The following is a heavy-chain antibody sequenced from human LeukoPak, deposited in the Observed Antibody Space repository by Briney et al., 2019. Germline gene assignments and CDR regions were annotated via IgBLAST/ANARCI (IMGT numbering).Heavy chain of an antibody. CDR3: ARRYYDILTPTLWPHWYFDL. CDR1: GGTFSSYA. D-gene: IGHD3-9*01. V-gene: IGHV1-69*13. Sequence: SVKVSCKASGGTFSSYAISWVRQAPGQGLEWVGGIIPIFGTANYAQKFQGRVTITADESTSTAYMELSSLRSEGTAVYYCARRYYDILTPTLWPHWYFDLWGRGTLVTVSS. CDR2: IIPIFGTA. J-gene: IGHJ2*01.